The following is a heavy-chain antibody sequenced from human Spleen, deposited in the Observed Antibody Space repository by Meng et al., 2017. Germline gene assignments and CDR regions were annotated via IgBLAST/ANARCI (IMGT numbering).Heavy chain of an antibody. CDR3: ARIKDPYGDSYHVMDV. CDR2: ISYDGSDK. V-gene: IGHV3-30*03. Sequence: GESLKISCAASGFTFSSYSMNWVRQAPGKGLEWVAFISYDGSDKYFADSVKGRVTISRDNSKNTLYLQMNSLRGDDTAVYYCARIKDPYGDSYHVMDVWGQGTTVTVSS. CDR1: GFTFSSYS. J-gene: IGHJ6*02. D-gene: IGHD4-17*01.